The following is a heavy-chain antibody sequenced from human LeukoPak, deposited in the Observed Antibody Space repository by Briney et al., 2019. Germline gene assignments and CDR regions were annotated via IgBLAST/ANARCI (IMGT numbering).Heavy chain of an antibody. CDR2: IIPIFGTA. CDR3: ARGLSGITGTTAAFDI. CDR1: GGTFSSYA. J-gene: IGHJ3*02. Sequence: ASVKVSCKASGGTFSSYAISWVRQAPGQGLEWMGGIIPIFGTANYAQKFHGRVTITTEESTSTAYMELSSLRSEDTAVYYCARGLSGITGTTAAFDIWGQGTMVTVSS. D-gene: IGHD1-7*01. V-gene: IGHV1-69*05.